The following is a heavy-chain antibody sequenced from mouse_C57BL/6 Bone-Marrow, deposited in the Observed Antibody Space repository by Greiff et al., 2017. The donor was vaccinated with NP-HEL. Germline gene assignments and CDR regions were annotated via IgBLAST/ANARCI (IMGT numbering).Heavy chain of an antibody. D-gene: IGHD1-1*01. CDR3: AREAVYYYGNSLYSYAIDY. CDR2: INPSNGGT. Sequence: VQLQQPGTELVKPGASVKLSCKASGYTFTSYWMHWVKQRPGQGLEWIGNINPSNGGTNYNEKFKSKATLTADKSSNTAYMQLSSLTSEDSAVYYCAREAVYYYGNSLYSYAIDYWGQGTSVTVSS. V-gene: IGHV1-53*01. CDR1: GYTFTSYW. J-gene: IGHJ4*01.